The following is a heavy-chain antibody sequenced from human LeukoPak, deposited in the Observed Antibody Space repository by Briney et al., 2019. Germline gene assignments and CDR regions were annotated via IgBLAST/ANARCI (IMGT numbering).Heavy chain of an antibody. CDR2: IYYSGST. J-gene: IGHJ5*02. D-gene: IGHD5-18*01. V-gene: IGHV4-31*03. CDR3: ARLNTAMVKVPWFDP. CDR1: GGSISSGGYY. Sequence: PSETLSLTCTVSGGSISSGGYYWSWIRQHPGKGLEWIGYIYYSGSTYYNPSLKSRVTISVDTSKNQFSLKLSSVTAADTAVYYCARLNTAMVKVPWFDPWGQGTLVTVSS.